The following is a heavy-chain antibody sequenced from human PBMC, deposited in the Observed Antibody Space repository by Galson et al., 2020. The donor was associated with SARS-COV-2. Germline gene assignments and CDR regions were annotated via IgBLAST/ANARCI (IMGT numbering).Heavy chain of an antibody. CDR1: GGSIGSYY. CDR3: ARTGGTGAHDY. Sequence: SETLSLTCTVSGGSIGSYYWSWIRQPPKKGLEWIGNIYNSRSTKYNPSFSSRVTISVDKSKNQFSLMLNSLTAADTALYFCARTGGTGAHDYWGQGTLVTVSS. J-gene: IGHJ4*02. V-gene: IGHV4-59*01. CDR2: IYNSRST. D-gene: IGHD3-16*01.